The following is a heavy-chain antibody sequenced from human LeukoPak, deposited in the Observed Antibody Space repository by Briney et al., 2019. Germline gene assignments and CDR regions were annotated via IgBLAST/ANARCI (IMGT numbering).Heavy chain of an antibody. J-gene: IGHJ4*02. D-gene: IGHD5-12*01. CDR2: IKEDGSRE. Sequence: GGSLRLSCAASRFSFITSWMTWVREAPGEGLERVANIKEDGSREYSVDSVQGRFTISRDNAKNTLWLQMNSLRAEDTAVYYCVQSSPTIDYWGQGTLVTVSS. CDR3: VQSSPTIDY. V-gene: IGHV3-7*01. CDR1: RFSFITSW.